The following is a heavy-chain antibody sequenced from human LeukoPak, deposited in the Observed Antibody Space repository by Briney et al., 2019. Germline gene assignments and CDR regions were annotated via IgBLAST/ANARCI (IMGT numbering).Heavy chain of an antibody. CDR3: ARDRTNIYGDAFDI. CDR1: GGSISNFY. D-gene: IGHD5-18*01. Sequence: SETLSLTCTVSGGSISNFYWSWIRQPAGKGLEWVGRIYTSESTNYNPSLKSRVTMSVDTSKNQFSLKLGSVTAADTAAYYCARDRTNIYGDAFDIWGQGTMVTVSS. V-gene: IGHV4-4*07. J-gene: IGHJ3*02. CDR2: IYTSEST.